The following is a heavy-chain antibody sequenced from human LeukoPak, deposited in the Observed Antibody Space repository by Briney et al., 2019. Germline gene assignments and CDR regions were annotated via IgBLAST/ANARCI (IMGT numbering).Heavy chain of an antibody. D-gene: IGHD3-10*01. CDR2: INHSGST. CDR1: GGSFSGYY. Sequence: SETLSLTCAVYGGSFSGYYWSWIRQPPGKGLEWIGEINHSGSTNYNPSLKSRVTMSVDTSKNQFSLKLSSVTAADTAVYYCARELWFGELLSFDYWGQGTLVTVSS. J-gene: IGHJ4*02. V-gene: IGHV4-34*01. CDR3: ARELWFGELLSFDY.